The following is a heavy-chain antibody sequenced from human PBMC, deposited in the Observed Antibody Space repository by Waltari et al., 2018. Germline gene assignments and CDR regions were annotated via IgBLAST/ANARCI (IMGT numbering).Heavy chain of an antibody. J-gene: IGHJ6*02. CDR1: GFTFGAFN. Sequence: EVQLVESGGGLVKPGGSLRLSCVASGFTFGAFNMNWVRQAPGKGLEWGSFISTRSSYINYADSVKGRFTVSRDNAKNSLYLQLNTLRAEDTAVYFCARNFYYGLDVWGQGTTVTVSS. CDR3: ARNFYYGLDV. CDR2: ISTRSSYI. V-gene: IGHV3-21*01.